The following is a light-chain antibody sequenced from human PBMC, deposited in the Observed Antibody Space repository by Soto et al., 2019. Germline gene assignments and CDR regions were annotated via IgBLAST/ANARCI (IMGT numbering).Light chain of an antibody. CDR1: SSDVGGYNF. CDR3: SSYTNSITLYV. Sequence: SVLTQPASGSGSPGQSITVSCTGTSSDVGGYNFVSWYQQHPGKAPKLMIYDVSNRPSGVSDRFSGSKSGNTASLTISGLQAEDEADYYCSSYTNSITLYVFGTGTKVTVL. CDR2: DVS. J-gene: IGLJ1*01. V-gene: IGLV2-14*01.